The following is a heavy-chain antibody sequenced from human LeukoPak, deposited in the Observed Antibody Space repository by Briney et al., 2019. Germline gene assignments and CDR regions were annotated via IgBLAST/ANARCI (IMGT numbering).Heavy chain of an antibody. Sequence: PGGSLRLSCAASGFTFDDYGMNWVRQAPGKGLEWVSGINWNGGSIGYADSVKGRFTISRDNAKNSLYLQMNSLRAEDTALYYCARAGLGAFDIWGQGTMVTVSS. V-gene: IGHV3-20*04. CDR2: INWNGGSI. J-gene: IGHJ3*02. CDR1: GFTFDDYG. CDR3: ARAGLGAFDI.